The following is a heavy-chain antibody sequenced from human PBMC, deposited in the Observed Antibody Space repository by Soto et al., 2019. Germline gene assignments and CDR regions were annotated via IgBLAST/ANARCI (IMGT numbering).Heavy chain of an antibody. J-gene: IGHJ4*02. CDR3: ARYPPNWGHDY. V-gene: IGHV4-34*01. Sequence: SETLSLTCAVCGGSFSGYYWSWIRQPPGKGLEWIGEINHSGSTNYNPSLKSRVTISVDTSKNQFSLKLSSVTAADTAVYYCARYPPNWGHDYWGQGTLVTVSS. CDR2: INHSGST. D-gene: IGHD7-27*01. CDR1: GGSFSGYY.